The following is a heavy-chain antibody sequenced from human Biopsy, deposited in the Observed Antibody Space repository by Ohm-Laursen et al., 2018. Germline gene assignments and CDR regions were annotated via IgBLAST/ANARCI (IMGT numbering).Heavy chain of an antibody. V-gene: IGHV1-46*01. CDR1: GYTFTSYY. CDR2: INPSGGST. CDR3: ARGPRGLVVITTTALYFDY. D-gene: IGHD3-22*01. J-gene: IGHJ4*02. Sequence: ASVKVSCKASGYTFTSYYMHWVRQAPGQGLEWMGIINPSGGSTSNTQKFQGRVTMTRDTSTSTVYMELSSLRSEDTAVYYCARGPRGLVVITTTALYFDYWGQGNLVTVSS.